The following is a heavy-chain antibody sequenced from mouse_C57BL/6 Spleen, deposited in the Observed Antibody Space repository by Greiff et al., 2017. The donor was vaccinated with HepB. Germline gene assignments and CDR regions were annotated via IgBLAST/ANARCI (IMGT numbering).Heavy chain of an antibody. Sequence: QVQLQQPGAELVRPGSSVKLSCKASGYTFTSYWMDWVKQRPGQGLEWIGNIYPSDSETHYNQKFKDKATLTVDKSSSTACMQLSSLTSEDSAVYYGATRGDYGSREFPWGQVTLVTVSA. V-gene: IGHV1-61*01. CDR2: IYPSDSET. CDR3: ATRGDYGSREFP. J-gene: IGHJ3*02. CDR1: GYTFTSYW. D-gene: IGHD1-1*01.